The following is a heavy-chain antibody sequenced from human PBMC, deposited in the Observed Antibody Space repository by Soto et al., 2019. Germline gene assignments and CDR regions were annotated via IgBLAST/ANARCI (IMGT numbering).Heavy chain of an antibody. CDR1: GFTFNIYA. D-gene: IGHD2-2*01. CDR3: ARDRGSSCQGGMDV. J-gene: IGHJ6*02. V-gene: IGHV3-33*01. CDR2: IWYDGSNK. Sequence: QVQLVESGGGVVQPGRSLTLSCAASGFTFNIYAMHWVRQAPGKGLEWVAVIWYDGSNKYYADSVKGRFTISRDNSKNTLYLQMSSRRAEDTAVYYCARDRGSSCQGGMDVWGQGTTVTVSS.